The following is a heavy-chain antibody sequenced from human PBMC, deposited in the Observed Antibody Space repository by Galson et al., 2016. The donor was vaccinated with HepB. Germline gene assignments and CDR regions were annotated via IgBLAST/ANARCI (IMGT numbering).Heavy chain of an antibody. V-gene: IGHV3-48*02. CDR1: GFTFSSYS. CDR3: ARDPDYGDYQYYFNY. Sequence: SLRLSCAASGFTFSSYSMDWVRQAPGKGLEWVSYISSSSSTIYYADSVKGRFTISRDNAKNSLYLQMNSLRDEDTAVYYCARDPDYGDYQYYFNYWGQGTLVTVSS. D-gene: IGHD4-17*01. CDR2: ISSSSSTI. J-gene: IGHJ4*02.